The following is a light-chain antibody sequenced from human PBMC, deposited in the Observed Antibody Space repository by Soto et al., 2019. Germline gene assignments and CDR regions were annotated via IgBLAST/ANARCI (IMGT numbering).Light chain of an antibody. CDR1: QSDSSTY. CDR3: QQYGSSPNT. CDR2: GVS. V-gene: IGKV3-20*01. J-gene: IGKJ3*01. Sequence: ESVVTQSPGTLSLSPGERATLSCRASQSDSSTYLAWYQQKPGQAPRLLIYGVSRRAPGIPDRFSGSGSGTDFPLTISRLEPEDFAVYYCQQYGSSPNTFGPGTKVDIK.